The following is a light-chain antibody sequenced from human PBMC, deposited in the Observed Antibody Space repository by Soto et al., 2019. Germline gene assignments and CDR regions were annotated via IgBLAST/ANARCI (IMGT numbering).Light chain of an antibody. CDR2: KAS. V-gene: IGKV1-5*03. Sequence: DLQVAPSPSTLSRPVGDRVTITCRASQTISSWLAWYQQKTGKAPKLLIYKASTLKRGVPSRSSGSGSGTEFTLTISSLQSDDFATYYCQHYNSYSEAFGQGTKVDIK. J-gene: IGKJ1*01. CDR1: QTISSW. CDR3: QHYNSYSEA.